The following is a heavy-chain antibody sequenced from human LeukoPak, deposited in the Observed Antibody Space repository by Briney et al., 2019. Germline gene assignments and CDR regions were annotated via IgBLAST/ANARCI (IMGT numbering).Heavy chain of an antibody. Sequence: GGSLRLSCAASGFTFSRHGMHWVRQAPGKWLEWVAVIWYDGSNKYYADSVKGRFTISRDNSKNTLYLQMNSLRAEDTAVYYCARDLEGSGPDYWGQGTLLTVSS. CDR3: ARDLEGSGPDY. CDR1: GFTFSRHG. V-gene: IGHV3-33*01. CDR2: IWYDGSNK. J-gene: IGHJ4*02. D-gene: IGHD6-19*01.